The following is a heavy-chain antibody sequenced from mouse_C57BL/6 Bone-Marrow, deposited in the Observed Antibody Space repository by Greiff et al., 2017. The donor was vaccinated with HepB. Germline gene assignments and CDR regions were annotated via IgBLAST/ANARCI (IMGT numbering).Heavy chain of an antibody. V-gene: IGHV8-8*01. J-gene: IGHJ4*01. CDR1: GFSLSTFGMG. D-gene: IGHD2-4*01. Sequence: QVTLKVSGPGILQPSQTLSLTCSFSGFSLSTFGMGVGWIRQPSGKGLEWLAHIWWDDDKYYNPALKSRTTISKDTSKNQVFLQIANVDTADTATYYCTALDYEGAMDYWGQGTSVTVSS. CDR3: TALDYEGAMDY. CDR2: IWWDDDK.